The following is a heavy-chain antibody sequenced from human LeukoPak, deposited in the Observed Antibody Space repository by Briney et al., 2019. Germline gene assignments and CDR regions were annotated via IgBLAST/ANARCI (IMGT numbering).Heavy chain of an antibody. V-gene: IGHV3-30*18. D-gene: IGHD6-13*01. Sequence: TGGSLRLSCAASGFTFSRYGMHWVRQAPGKGLEWVAIISYDGSNKYYADSVKGRFTISRDNSKNTLYLQMNSLRAEDMAVYYCAKDRSHSWTFDYWGQGTLVTVSS. CDR1: GFTFSRYG. CDR3: AKDRSHSWTFDY. CDR2: ISYDGSNK. J-gene: IGHJ4*02.